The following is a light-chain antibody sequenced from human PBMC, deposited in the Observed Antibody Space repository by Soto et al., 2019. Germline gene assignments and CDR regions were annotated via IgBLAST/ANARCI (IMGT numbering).Light chain of an antibody. CDR3: QSYDSSLSGSV. J-gene: IGLJ2*01. Sequence: QSVLTQPPSVSGAPGQRVTISCTGSSSNIGAGYVVHWYQQLPGTAPKLLIYGNSNRPSGVPDRFSGSKSGTSASLAITGLQAEDVAAYSCQSYDSSLSGSVFGGGTKLTVL. CDR1: SSNIGAGYV. V-gene: IGLV1-40*01. CDR2: GNS.